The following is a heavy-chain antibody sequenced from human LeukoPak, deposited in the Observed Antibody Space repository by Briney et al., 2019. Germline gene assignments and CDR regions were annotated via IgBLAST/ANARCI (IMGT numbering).Heavy chain of an antibody. Sequence: SETLSLTCTVSGGSISSARYYWSWIRQPPGKGLEWNGETNHSGSTNYNPSLKSRVTMSVATSKNQCSLELSSVPAADTAVYYCARGSIHRTSRQAWYFDLWGRGTLVTVSS. CDR1: GGSISSARYY. J-gene: IGHJ2*01. CDR3: ARGSIHRTSRQAWYFDL. CDR2: TNHSGST. V-gene: IGHV4-39*01. D-gene: IGHD1-14*01.